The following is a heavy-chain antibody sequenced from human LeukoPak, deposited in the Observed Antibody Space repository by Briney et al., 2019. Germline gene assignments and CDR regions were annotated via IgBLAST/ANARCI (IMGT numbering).Heavy chain of an antibody. CDR1: GGSFSGYY. CDR2: INHSGST. V-gene: IGHV4-34*01. D-gene: IGHD6-13*01. CDR3: ARSPAGQLDYYFDY. Sequence: PSETLSLTCAVYGGSFSGYYWSWIRQPPGKGLEWIGEINHSGSTNYNPSLKSRVTISVDTSKNQFSLKLSSVTAADTAVYYCARSPAGQLDYYFDYWGQGTLVTVSS. J-gene: IGHJ4*02.